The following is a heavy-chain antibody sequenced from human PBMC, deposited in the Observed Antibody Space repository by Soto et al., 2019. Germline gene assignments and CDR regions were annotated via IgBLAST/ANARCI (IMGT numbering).Heavy chain of an antibody. CDR2: INAGNGNT. CDR1: GYTFTSYA. CDR3: ARSTVVVTALDY. D-gene: IGHD2-21*02. V-gene: IGHV1-3*05. Sequence: QVQLVQSGAEEKKPGASVKVSCKASGYTFTSYAMHWVRQATGQRLEWMGWINAGNGNTKYSQKFQGRVTITRDTSASTAYMELSSLRSEDTAVYYCARSTVVVTALDYWGQGTLVTVSS. J-gene: IGHJ4*02.